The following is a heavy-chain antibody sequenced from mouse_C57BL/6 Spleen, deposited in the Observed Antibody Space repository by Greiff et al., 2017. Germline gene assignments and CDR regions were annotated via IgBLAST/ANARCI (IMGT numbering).Heavy chain of an antibody. Sequence: VQLQQPGAELVKPGASVKLSCKASGYTFTSYWMQWVKQRPGQGLEWIGEIDPSDSYTNYNQKFKGKATLTVDTSSSTAYMQLSSQTSEDSAVYYCARSYDYDVDYWGQGTTLTVSS. V-gene: IGHV1-50*01. CDR3: ARSYDYDVDY. D-gene: IGHD2-4*01. J-gene: IGHJ2*01. CDR1: GYTFTSYW. CDR2: IDPSDSYT.